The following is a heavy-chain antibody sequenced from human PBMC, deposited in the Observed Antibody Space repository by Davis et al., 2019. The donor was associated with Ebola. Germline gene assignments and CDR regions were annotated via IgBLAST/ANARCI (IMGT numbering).Heavy chain of an antibody. CDR2: ISYDGGNK. J-gene: IGHJ4*02. CDR3: AKDGGMVYAIALIDY. Sequence: PGGSLRLSCAASGLIFSNSGMHWLRQAPGKGLEWVALISYDGGNKYYADSVKGRFTISRDNSKNTLYLQMNSLRPEDTAVYYCAKDGGMVYAIALIDYWGQGTLVTVSS. D-gene: IGHD2-8*01. CDR1: GLIFSNSG. V-gene: IGHV3-30*18.